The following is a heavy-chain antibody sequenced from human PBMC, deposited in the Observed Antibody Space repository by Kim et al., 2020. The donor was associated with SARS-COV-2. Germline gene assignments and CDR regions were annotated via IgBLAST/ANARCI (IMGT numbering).Heavy chain of an antibody. Sequence: ASVKVSCKASGYTFTSYGISWVRQAPGQGLEWMGWISAYNGNTNYAQKLHGRVTMTIDTSTSTAYTELRSLRSDDTAVYYCARDLEQLVPLYYYYYGMDVWGQGTTVTVSS. J-gene: IGHJ6*02. D-gene: IGHD6-6*01. V-gene: IGHV1-18*01. CDR3: ARDLEQLVPLYYYYYGMDV. CDR2: ISAYNGNT. CDR1: GYTFTSYG.